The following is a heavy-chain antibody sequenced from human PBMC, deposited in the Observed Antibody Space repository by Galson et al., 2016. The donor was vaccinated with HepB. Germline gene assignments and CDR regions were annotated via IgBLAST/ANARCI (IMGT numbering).Heavy chain of an antibody. Sequence: SLRLSCATSGFSFNTYAMHWVRQAPGMGLQWVALIWSDGSNKYYAESVMGRFNISRDNSQNTLYLQLNSLRAEDTAVYYCARGAPAGVNFGLDVWGQGTTVTVSS. CDR3: ARGAPAGVNFGLDV. CDR2: IWSDGSNK. CDR1: GFSFNTYA. D-gene: IGHD6-19*01. V-gene: IGHV3-33*01. J-gene: IGHJ6*02.